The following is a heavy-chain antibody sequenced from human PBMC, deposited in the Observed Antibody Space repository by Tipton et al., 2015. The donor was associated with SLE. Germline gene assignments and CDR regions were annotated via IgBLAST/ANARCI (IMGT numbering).Heavy chain of an antibody. Sequence: TLSLTCTVSRGSISSGLYYWSWIRQPPGKGLEWIGEINHSGSTNYNPSLKSRVTISVDTSKNQFSLKLSSVTAADTAVYYCATMVNYYDSRPDNWFDPWGQGTLVTVSS. CDR1: RGSISSGLYY. CDR2: INHSGST. D-gene: IGHD3-22*01. V-gene: IGHV4-39*07. CDR3: ATMVNYYDSRPDNWFDP. J-gene: IGHJ5*02.